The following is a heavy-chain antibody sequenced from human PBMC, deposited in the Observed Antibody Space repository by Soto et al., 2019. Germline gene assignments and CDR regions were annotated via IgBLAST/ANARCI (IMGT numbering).Heavy chain of an antibody. Sequence: ASVKVSCKASGYTFTSYGSSWVRQAPGQGLEWMGWISAYNGNTNYAQKLRGRVTMTTDTSTSTAYMELRSLRSDDTAVYYCARDLTGTTAPGWFDPWGQGTLVTVSS. J-gene: IGHJ5*02. V-gene: IGHV1-18*01. CDR3: ARDLTGTTAPGWFDP. CDR2: ISAYNGNT. D-gene: IGHD1-7*01. CDR1: GYTFTSYG.